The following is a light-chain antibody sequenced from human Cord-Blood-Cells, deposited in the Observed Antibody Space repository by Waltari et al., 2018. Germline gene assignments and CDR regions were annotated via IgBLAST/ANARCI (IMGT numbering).Light chain of an antibody. J-gene: IGKJ4*01. CDR2: DAS. CDR1: QDISNY. V-gene: IGKV1-33*01. Sequence: DVELTPSPASLSASVADKATITCQASQDISNYLNWYQQKPGKADKLLIYDASTLETGVPSRFSGSGSGTDLTFTISSVEPEDIATDYCQQYDMRPTFGGGTKVEIK. CDR3: QQYDMRPT.